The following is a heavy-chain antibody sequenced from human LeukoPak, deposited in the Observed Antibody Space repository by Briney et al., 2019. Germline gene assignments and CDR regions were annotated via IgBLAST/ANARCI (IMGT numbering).Heavy chain of an antibody. Sequence: GESLKISCKGSGYIFTTHWLGWVRQMPGKGLEWMGIIYPGDSDTTYSPSFQGQVTISADRSISTAYLQWSSLKASDTAMYYCAKRQVAGSGFTGAFDIWGQGTVVTVSS. J-gene: IGHJ3*02. V-gene: IGHV5-51*01. CDR3: AKRQVAGSGFTGAFDI. CDR1: GYIFTTHW. CDR2: IYPGDSDT. D-gene: IGHD1-14*01.